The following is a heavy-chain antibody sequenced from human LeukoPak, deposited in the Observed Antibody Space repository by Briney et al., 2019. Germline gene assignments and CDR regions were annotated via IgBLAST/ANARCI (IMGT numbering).Heavy chain of an antibody. J-gene: IGHJ4*02. CDR3: ARDHFGSLDS. CDR2: DYCGGNT. V-gene: IGHV4-61*01. CDR1: GFSVTTDSYC. Sequence: SETLSLTCTVSGFSVTTDSYCWRWIRQPPGKGLEWIGYDYCGGNTNYDPSLKRRVTISVDTSKNQFSLTLTSVTAADTAVYFCARDHFGSLDSWGQGILVTVSS. D-gene: IGHD3-10*01.